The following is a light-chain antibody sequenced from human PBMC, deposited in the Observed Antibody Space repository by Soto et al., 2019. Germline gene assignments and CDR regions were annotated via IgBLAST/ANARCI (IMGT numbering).Light chain of an antibody. J-gene: IGLJ2*01. Sequence: SVLTQPPSVSGAPGQRVTISCTGSSSNIGAGCDVHWYQQLPGTAPKLLIYANSNRPSGVPDRFSGSQSGTSASLAITGLQAEDEADYYCQSYDSSLSVVFGGGTKLTVL. V-gene: IGLV1-40*01. CDR2: ANS. CDR1: SSNIGAGCD. CDR3: QSYDSSLSVV.